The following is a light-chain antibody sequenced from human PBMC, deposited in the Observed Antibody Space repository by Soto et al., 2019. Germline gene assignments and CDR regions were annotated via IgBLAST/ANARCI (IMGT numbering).Light chain of an antibody. CDR2: GAS. J-gene: IGKJ5*01. CDR1: QSVTSIY. CDR3: QQYGSSPRVT. Sequence: EIVLTQSPGTLSLSPGERVTLSCRASQSVTSIYFAWYQQKPGQAPRLLIYGASSRATGIPDRFSGSGSGTDFTLTISRLEPEDFAVYYCQQYGSSPRVTFGQGTRLEIK. V-gene: IGKV3-20*01.